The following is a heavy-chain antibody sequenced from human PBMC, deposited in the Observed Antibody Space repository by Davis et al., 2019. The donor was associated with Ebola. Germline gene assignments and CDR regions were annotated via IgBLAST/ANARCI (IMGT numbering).Heavy chain of an antibody. CDR1: GYTFTSYD. CDR3: ARGGVWWDAFDI. CDR2: MNPNSGNT. Sequence: ASVKVSCRASGYTFTSYDINWVRQATGQGLEWMGWMNPNSGNTGYAQKFQGRVTMTRNTSISTAYMELSSLRSEDTAVYYCARGGVWWDAFDIWGQGTMVTVSS. D-gene: IGHD2-15*01. V-gene: IGHV1-8*01. J-gene: IGHJ3*02.